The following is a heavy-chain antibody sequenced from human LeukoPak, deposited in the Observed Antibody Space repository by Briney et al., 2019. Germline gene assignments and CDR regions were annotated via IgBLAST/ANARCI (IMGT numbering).Heavy chain of an antibody. J-gene: IGHJ5*02. D-gene: IGHD4-23*01. CDR1: GYTFTGYY. CDR2: INPNSGGT. CDR3: ARNSATFNNWFDP. V-gene: IGHV1-2*02. Sequence: GASVKVSCKASGYTFTGYYMHWVRQAPGQGLEWMGWINPNSGGTNYAQEFQGRVTMTRDTSISTAYMELSRLRSDDTAVYYCARNSATFNNWFDPWGQGTLVTVSS.